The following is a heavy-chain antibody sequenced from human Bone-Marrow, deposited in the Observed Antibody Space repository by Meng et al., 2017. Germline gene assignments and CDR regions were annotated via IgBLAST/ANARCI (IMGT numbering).Heavy chain of an antibody. CDR1: GFTFSSYA. CDR3: ARVARRQDDHGGNFIDL. V-gene: IGHV3-30*04. D-gene: IGHD4-23*01. J-gene: IGHJ5*02. CDR2: ISYDGSNK. Sequence: GESLKISCAASGFTFSSYAMHWVRQAPGKGLEWVAVISYDGSNKYYADSVKGRFTISRDNSKNTLYLQVNSLRAEDTAVYYCARVARRQDDHGGNFIDLWGLGTLVTVSS.